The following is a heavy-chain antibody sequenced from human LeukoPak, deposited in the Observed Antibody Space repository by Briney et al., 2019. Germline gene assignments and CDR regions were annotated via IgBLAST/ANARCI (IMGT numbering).Heavy chain of an antibody. CDR3: AKAPSGTPYYFDY. V-gene: IGHV3-30*07. CDR1: GFTFSSYA. Sequence: PGRSLRLSCAASGFTFSSYAMHWVRQAPGKGLEWVAVILYDGSNKYYADSVKGRFTISRDNSKNTLYLQMNSLRAEDTAVYYCAKAPSGTPYYFDYWGQGTLVTVSS. CDR2: ILYDGSNK. J-gene: IGHJ4*02. D-gene: IGHD3-10*01.